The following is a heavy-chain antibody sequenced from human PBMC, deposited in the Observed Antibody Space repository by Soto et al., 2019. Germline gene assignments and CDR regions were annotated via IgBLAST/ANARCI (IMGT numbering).Heavy chain of an antibody. Sequence: EVQLLESGGGLVQPGGSLRLSCAASGFSFTNNWMYWVRQAPGKGLVWVSRINEDGGMTSHADSVKGRFTISRDNAKNSRDYLRSSLRAVDTAVYYWVTGSRWGQGTLVTVSS. V-gene: IGHV3-74*01. D-gene: IGHD3-10*01. J-gene: IGHJ4*02. CDR2: INEDGGMT. CDR1: GFSFTNNW. CDR3: VTGSR.